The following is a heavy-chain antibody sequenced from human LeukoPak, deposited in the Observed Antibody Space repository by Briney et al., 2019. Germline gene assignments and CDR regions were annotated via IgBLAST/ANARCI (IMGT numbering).Heavy chain of an antibody. V-gene: IGHV1-69*13. Sequence: ASVNVSCKASGGTFSSYAISWVRQAPGQGLEWMGGIIPFFGSPNYAQKFQGRVTVIADESTSTAYMELSSLRFEDTAVYYCARERWEPPYYYFGLDVWGQGTTVTVSS. J-gene: IGHJ6*02. CDR2: IIPFFGSP. CDR3: ARERWEPPYYYFGLDV. D-gene: IGHD1-26*01. CDR1: GGTFSSYA.